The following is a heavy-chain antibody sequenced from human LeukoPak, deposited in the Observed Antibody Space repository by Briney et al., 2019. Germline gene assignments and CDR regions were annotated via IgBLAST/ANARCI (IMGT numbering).Heavy chain of an antibody. CDR2: MYKGGET. CDR3: ARDVPQVPVASVLAS. J-gene: IGHJ5*02. V-gene: IGHV3-53*01. CDR1: RFIVREKY. Sequence: GWAVPVSRPRSRFIVREKYMSWMGQPRATGLEGVSVMYKGGETYYANSVLCRVTFSSDISQSTLYLQMKDLRTENTAMYCCARDVPQVPVASVLASWAKGPRVTVSS. D-gene: IGHD5/OR15-5a*01.